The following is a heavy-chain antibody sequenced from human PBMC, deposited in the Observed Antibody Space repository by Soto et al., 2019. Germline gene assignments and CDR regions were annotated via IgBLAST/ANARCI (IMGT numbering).Heavy chain of an antibody. Sequence: GGSLRLSCAASGFTFSSYWMSWVRQAPGKGLEWVANIKQDGSEKYYVDSVKGRFTISRDNAKNSLYLQMNSLRVEDTAVYYCARGLYYYGSGSYNWFDPWGQGTLVTVSS. V-gene: IGHV3-7*01. CDR2: IKQDGSEK. D-gene: IGHD3-10*01. CDR3: ARGLYYYGSGSYNWFDP. J-gene: IGHJ5*02. CDR1: GFTFSSYW.